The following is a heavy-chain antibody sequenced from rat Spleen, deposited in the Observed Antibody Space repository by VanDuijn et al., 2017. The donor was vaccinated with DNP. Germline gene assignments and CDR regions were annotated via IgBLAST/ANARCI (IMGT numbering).Heavy chain of an antibody. CDR2: IHYDGGST. J-gene: IGHJ2*01. D-gene: IGHD1-4*01. CDR1: GFTFSDYY. CDR3: SRHVLPLRVWDY. Sequence: EVQLVESGGGLVQPGRSLKLSCAASGFTFSDYYMAWVRQAPTKGLEWVAYIHYDGGSTYYGDSVKGRFTISRDNTERILFLQMNSLRSEDMATYYCSRHVLPLRVWDYWGQGVKVTVSS. V-gene: IGHV5-22*01.